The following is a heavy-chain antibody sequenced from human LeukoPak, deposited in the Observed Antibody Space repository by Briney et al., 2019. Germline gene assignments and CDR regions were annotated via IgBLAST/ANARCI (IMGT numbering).Heavy chain of an antibody. V-gene: IGHV1-2*02. CDR1: GYTFTGYY. D-gene: IGHD3-10*01. J-gene: IGHJ4*02. CDR2: INPNSGGT. CDR3: ARAYGSGSSYHPDY. Sequence: AASVKVSCKASGYTFTGYYMHWVRQAPGQGLEWMGWINPNSGGTNYAQKFQGRVTMTRDTSISTAYMELGSLRSDDTAIYYCARAYGSGSSYHPDYWGQGTLVTVSS.